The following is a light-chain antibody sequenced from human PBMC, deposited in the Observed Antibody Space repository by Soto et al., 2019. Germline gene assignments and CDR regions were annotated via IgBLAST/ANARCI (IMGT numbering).Light chain of an antibody. Sequence: QSVLTQPPSASGSPGQSVTISCTGTSSDVGTYNYVSWCQQHPGKAPKLMIYDVSKRPSGVPDRFSGSKSGNTASLTVSGLQAEDEADYYCSSYVGSNNFVFGTGTKVTV. V-gene: IGLV2-8*01. CDR2: DVS. CDR3: SSYVGSNNFV. CDR1: SSDVGTYNY. J-gene: IGLJ1*01.